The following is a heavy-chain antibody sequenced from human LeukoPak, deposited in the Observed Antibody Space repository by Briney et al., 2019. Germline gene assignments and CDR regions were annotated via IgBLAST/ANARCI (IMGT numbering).Heavy chain of an antibody. CDR2: IYHSGST. V-gene: IGHV4-30-2*01. CDR3: ASRAARLAAFDI. Sequence: PSQTLSLTCAVSGGSIGSGGYSWSWIRQPPGKGLEWIGYIYHSGSTYSNPSLKNRVTISVDTSKNQFSLKLSSVTAADTAVYYCASRAARLAAFDIWGQGTMVTVSS. CDR1: GGSIGSGGYS. D-gene: IGHD2-15*01. J-gene: IGHJ3*02.